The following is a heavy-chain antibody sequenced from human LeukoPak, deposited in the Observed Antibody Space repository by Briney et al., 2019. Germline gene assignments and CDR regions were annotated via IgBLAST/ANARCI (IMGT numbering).Heavy chain of an antibody. CDR2: ISSSSSYI. CDR3: ARDRGSYYHVHDY. D-gene: IGHD1-26*01. V-gene: IGHV3-21*01. Sequence: GGSLRLSCAASGFTFSSYSMNWVRQAPGKGLEWVSSISSSSSYIYYADSVKGRFTISRDNAKNSLYLQMNSLRAEDTAVYYCARDRGSYYHVHDYWGHGTLVTVSS. J-gene: IGHJ4*01. CDR1: GFTFSSYS.